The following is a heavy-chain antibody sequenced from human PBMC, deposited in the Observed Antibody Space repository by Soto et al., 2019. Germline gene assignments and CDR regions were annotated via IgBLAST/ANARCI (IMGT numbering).Heavy chain of an antibody. CDR2: ISSSSSTI. Sequence: PGGSLRLSCAASGFTFSSYSMNWVRQAPGKGLEWVSYISSSSSTIYYADSVKGRFTISRDNAKNSLYLQMNSLRDEDTAVYYCARVRDTAMASYYYYYGMDVWGQGTTVTVSS. CDR3: ARVRDTAMASYYYYYGMDV. CDR1: GFTFSSYS. D-gene: IGHD5-18*01. J-gene: IGHJ6*02. V-gene: IGHV3-48*02.